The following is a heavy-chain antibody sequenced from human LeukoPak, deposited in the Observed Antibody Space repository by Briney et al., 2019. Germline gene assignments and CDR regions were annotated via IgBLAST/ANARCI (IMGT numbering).Heavy chain of an antibody. CDR2: IYTSGST. Sequence: SQTLSLTCTVSGGSISSGFYDWYWIRQPAGKGLEWIGRIYTSGSTNYNPSLKSRVTISVDTSKNQFSLKLSSVTAADTAVYYCARCYYGSGSYANWFDPWGQGTLVTVSS. J-gene: IGHJ5*02. V-gene: IGHV4-61*02. D-gene: IGHD3-10*01. CDR1: GGSISSGFYD. CDR3: ARCYYGSGSYANWFDP.